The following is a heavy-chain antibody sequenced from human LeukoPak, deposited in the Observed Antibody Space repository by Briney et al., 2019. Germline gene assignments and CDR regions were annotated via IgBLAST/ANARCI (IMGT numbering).Heavy chain of an antibody. CDR2: MSPNSGNT. CDR1: GYTFTIYG. J-gene: IGHJ4*02. D-gene: IGHD2-21*01. CDR3: AKVGEASLES. V-gene: IGHV1-8*03. Sequence: ASVKVSCKTSGYTFTIYGLSWVRQAPGQGLEWMGWMSPNSGNTDYAQNFQGRLTITRNTSISTAYMELSSLKSEDTAVYYCAKVGEASLESWGQGTLVTVSS.